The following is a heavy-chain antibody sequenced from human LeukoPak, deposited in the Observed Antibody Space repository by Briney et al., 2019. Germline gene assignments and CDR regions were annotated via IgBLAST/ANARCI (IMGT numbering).Heavy chain of an antibody. CDR1: GGSISSGGYS. Sequence: KTSGTLSLTCAVSGGSISSGGYSWSWIRQPPGKGLEWIGYIYHSGSTYYNPSLKSRVTISVNRSKNQFSLKLSSVTAADTAVYYCASSWELLGQYYFDYWGQGTLVTVSS. CDR3: ASSWELLGQYYFDY. V-gene: IGHV4-30-2*01. D-gene: IGHD1-26*01. J-gene: IGHJ4*02. CDR2: IYHSGST.